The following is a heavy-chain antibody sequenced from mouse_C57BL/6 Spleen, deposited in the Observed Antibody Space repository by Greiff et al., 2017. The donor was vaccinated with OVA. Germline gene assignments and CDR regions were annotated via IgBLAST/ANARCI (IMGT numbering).Heavy chain of an antibody. V-gene: IGHV1-22*01. CDR1: GYTFTDYN. Sequence: EVKLQESGPELVKPGASVKMSCKASGYTFTDYNMHWVKQSHGKSLEWIGYINPNNGGTSYNQKFKGKATVTVNKSSSTAYMELRSLTSADSAVYYCARPDWYFDVWGTGTTVTVAT. CDR2: INPNNGGT. J-gene: IGHJ1*03. CDR3: ARPDWYFDV.